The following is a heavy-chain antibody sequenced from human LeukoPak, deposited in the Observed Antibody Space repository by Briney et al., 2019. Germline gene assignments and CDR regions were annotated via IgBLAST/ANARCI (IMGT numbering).Heavy chain of an antibody. CDR1: GFTFSSCG. Sequence: GGSLRLSCAASGFTFSSCGMHWGRKARGKGLEWVADISYDGRKIYYGDSVKGRFTISRDNSNNTLYLQMTGLRPEDAAVYYCAKDFGDYGDYDPPTYWGEGTLVSVSS. CDR3: AKDFGDYGDYDPPTY. V-gene: IGHV3-30*18. D-gene: IGHD4-17*01. CDR2: ISYDGRKI. J-gene: IGHJ4*02.